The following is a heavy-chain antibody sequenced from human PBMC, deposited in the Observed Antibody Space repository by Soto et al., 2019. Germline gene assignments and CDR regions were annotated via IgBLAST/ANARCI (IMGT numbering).Heavy chain of an antibody. V-gene: IGHV4-39*01. CDR3: ARQELRFLEWLTFDY. CDR2: IYYSGTT. D-gene: IGHD3-3*01. Sequence: SETLSLTCTVSGGSISSSSYYWGWIRQPPGKGLEWIGSIYYSGTTYYNPSLKSRVTISVDTSKNQFSLKLSSVTAADTAVYYCARQELRFLEWLTFDYWGQGTLVTVSS. CDR1: GGSISSSSYY. J-gene: IGHJ4*02.